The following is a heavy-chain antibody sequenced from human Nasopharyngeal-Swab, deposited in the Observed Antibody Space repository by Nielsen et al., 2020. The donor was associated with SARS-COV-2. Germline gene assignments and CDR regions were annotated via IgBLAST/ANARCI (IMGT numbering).Heavy chain of an antibody. CDR3: AKDRGSSGCYYGMDF. D-gene: IGHD6-13*01. J-gene: IGHJ6*02. V-gene: IGHV3-30*18. CDR2: ISYDGSNR. Sequence: WIRPRPGTGLEWVAVISYDGSNRYYADAVKGRFTISRDKSKNTLYLQMNSLRAEDTAVYYCAKDRGSSGCYYGMDFWGQGTTVTVSS.